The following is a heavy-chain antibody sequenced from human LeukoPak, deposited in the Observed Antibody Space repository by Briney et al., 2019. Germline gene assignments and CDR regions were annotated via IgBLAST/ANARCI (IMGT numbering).Heavy chain of an antibody. CDR2: INPSGGST. Sequence: ASVTVSCKASGGTFSSYAISWVRQAPGQGLEWMGIINPSGGSTSYAQKFQGRVTMTRDMSTSTVYMELSSLRSEDTAVYYCARAREDSSSWLGSYYYYMDVWGKGTTVTVSS. CDR3: ARAREDSSSWLGSYYYYMDV. CDR1: GGTFSSYA. J-gene: IGHJ6*03. D-gene: IGHD6-13*01. V-gene: IGHV1-46*01.